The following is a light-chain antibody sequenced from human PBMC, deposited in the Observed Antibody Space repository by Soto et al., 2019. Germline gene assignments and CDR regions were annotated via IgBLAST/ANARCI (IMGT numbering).Light chain of an antibody. CDR3: QSYESSPYV. J-gene: IGLJ1*01. CDR1: SSNIGAGYD. CDR2: GNS. V-gene: IGLV1-40*01. Sequence: QSVLTQPPSVSGAPGQRVTISCTGSSSNIGAGYDVHWYQQLPGTAPKLLIYGNSNRPSGVPDRFSGSKSGTSASLAITGLQAEDEADYYCQSYESSPYVFGHGTKLTVL.